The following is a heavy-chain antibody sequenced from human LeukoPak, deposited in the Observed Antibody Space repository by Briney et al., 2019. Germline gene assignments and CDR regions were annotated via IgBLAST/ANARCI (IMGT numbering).Heavy chain of an antibody. J-gene: IGHJ5*02. Sequence: ASVKVSCKASGYTFTGYYMHWVRQAPGQGLEWMGGINLNSGGTNYAQKFQGRVTITRDTSISTAYMELSRLRSDDTAVYYCAMGTARTNWFDPWGQGTLVTVSS. CDR2: INLNSGGT. V-gene: IGHV1-2*02. CDR1: GYTFTGYY. CDR3: AMGTARTNWFDP. D-gene: IGHD6-6*01.